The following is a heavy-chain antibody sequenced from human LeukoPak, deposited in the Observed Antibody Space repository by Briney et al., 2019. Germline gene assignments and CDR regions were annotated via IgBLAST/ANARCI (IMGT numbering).Heavy chain of an antibody. Sequence: PGGSLRLSCTASGFAFGDYAMSWFRQAPGKGLEWVSFSRSKVYGGTTEYAASVKGRFTISRDDSKNIAYLQMNSLKTEDTAVYYCASGSGWYSPDYWGQGTLVTVSS. V-gene: IGHV3-49*03. CDR1: GFAFGDYA. CDR2: SRSKVYGGTT. D-gene: IGHD6-19*01. J-gene: IGHJ4*02. CDR3: ASGSGWYSPDY.